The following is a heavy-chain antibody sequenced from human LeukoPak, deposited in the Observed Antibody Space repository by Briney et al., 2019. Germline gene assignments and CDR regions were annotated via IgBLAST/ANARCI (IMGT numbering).Heavy chain of an antibody. CDR1: GYTFTGYY. CDR3: ARRYCGGDCYLGGEDWFDP. Sequence: ASVKVSCKASGYTFTGYYMHWVRQAPGQGLEWTGWINPNSGGTNYAQKFQGWVTMTRDTSISTAYMELSRLRSDDTAVYYCARRYCGGDCYLGGEDWFDPWGQGTLVTVSS. CDR2: INPNSGGT. V-gene: IGHV1-2*04. J-gene: IGHJ5*02. D-gene: IGHD2-21*02.